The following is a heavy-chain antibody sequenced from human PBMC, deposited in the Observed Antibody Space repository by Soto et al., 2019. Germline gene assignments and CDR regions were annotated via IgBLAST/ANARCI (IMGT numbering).Heavy chain of an antibody. V-gene: IGHV4-34*01. Sequence: PSETLSLTCGVYGGSFRGYYWSGIRQSPGKGLEWIGEINHPGSTNYNPSLKSRVTMSVDTSNNQFSLKLSSVTAADTAIYYCARKPQLYYLDYWGQGALVTVSS. CDR2: INHPGST. J-gene: IGHJ4*02. D-gene: IGHD1-1*01. CDR1: GGSFRGYY. CDR3: ARKPQLYYLDY.